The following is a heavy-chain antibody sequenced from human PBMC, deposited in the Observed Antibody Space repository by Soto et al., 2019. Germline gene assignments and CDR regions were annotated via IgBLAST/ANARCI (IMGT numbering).Heavy chain of an antibody. J-gene: IGHJ6*02. CDR2: INAGNGNT. CDR1: GYTFTSYA. CDR3: ARGGYYDTTGYYYGMDV. Sequence: GASVKVSCKASGYTFTSYAMHWVRQAPGQRLEWMGWINAGNGNTKYSQKFLGRVTMTRDTSTSTVYMELRSLRSEDTAVYYCARGGYYDTTGYYYGMDVWGQGTTVTVSS. D-gene: IGHD3-22*01. V-gene: IGHV1-3*01.